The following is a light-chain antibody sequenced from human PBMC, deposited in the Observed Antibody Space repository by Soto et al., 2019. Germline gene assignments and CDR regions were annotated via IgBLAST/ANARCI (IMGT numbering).Light chain of an antibody. CDR1: QSISSW. CDR3: QQYNSYRT. J-gene: IGKJ1*01. CDR2: DAS. Sequence: DIQMTQSPSTLSASVGDRVTITCRASQSISSWLAWYQQKPGKAPKLLIYDASSLESGVPSRFSGSGSGTEFTLTISSLQPHDFATYYCQQYNSYRTFGQGTKVEIK. V-gene: IGKV1-5*01.